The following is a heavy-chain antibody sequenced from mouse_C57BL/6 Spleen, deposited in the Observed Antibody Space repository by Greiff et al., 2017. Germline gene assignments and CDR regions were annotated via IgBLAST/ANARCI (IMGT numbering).Heavy chain of an antibody. J-gene: IGHJ4*01. CDR1: GFNIKDYY. D-gene: IGHD1-1*01. V-gene: IGHV14-1*01. CDR3: TTVTTVVADYYAMDY. Sequence: VQLQQSGAELVRPGASVKLSCTASGFNIKDYYMHWVKQRPEQGLEWIGRIDPEDGDTEYAPKFQGKATMTADTSSNTAYLQRSSLTSENTAVYYCTTVTTVVADYYAMDYWGQGTSVTVSS. CDR2: IDPEDGDT.